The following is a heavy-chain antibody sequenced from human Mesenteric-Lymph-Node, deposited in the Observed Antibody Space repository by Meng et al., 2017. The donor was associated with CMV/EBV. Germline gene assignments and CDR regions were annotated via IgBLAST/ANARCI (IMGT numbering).Heavy chain of an antibody. CDR3: AREGGLGSRGFYFDY. V-gene: IGHV3-11*04. J-gene: IGHJ4*02. CDR1: GFTFSNAW. Sequence: GGSLRLSCAASGFTFSNAWMSWVRQAPGKGLEWVSYISGSGDIIYYGESVKGRFTISRDNAKNSLYLQMNSLRVEDTAVYYCAREGGLGSRGFYFDYWGQGTVVTVSS. CDR2: ISGSGDII. D-gene: IGHD1-26*01.